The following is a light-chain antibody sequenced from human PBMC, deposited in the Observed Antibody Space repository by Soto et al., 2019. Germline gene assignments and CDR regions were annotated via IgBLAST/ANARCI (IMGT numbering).Light chain of an antibody. CDR2: EGS. CDR1: SSDVGSYNL. J-gene: IGLJ2*01. V-gene: IGLV2-23*01. Sequence: QSALTQPASVSGSPGQSITISCTGTSSDVGSYNLVSWYQQHPGKAPQLMIYEGSKRPSGVSNRFSGSKSGNTGSLTISGLQAEAEADYYCCSYAGSSTYVVFGGGTKLTFL. CDR3: CSYAGSSTYVV.